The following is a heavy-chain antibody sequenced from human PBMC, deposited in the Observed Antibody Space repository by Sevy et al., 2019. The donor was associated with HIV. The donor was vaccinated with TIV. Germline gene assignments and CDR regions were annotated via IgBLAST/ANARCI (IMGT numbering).Heavy chain of an antibody. V-gene: IGHV4-59*01. CDR2: IYYTGST. D-gene: IGHD5-12*01. Sequence: SETLSLTCTVSGGSISTYYWSWIRQPPGKGLEYIGYIYYTGSTNYNPSLKSRVTISVDTSKNQFSLNLRSVTAVDTAAYYCARAPPVRSGDDSLNWFDPWGQGTLVTVSS. CDR1: GGSISTYY. CDR3: ARAPPVRSGDDSLNWFDP. J-gene: IGHJ5*02.